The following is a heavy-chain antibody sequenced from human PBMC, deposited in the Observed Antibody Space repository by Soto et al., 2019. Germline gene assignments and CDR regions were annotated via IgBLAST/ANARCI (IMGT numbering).Heavy chain of an antibody. Sequence: DGSRRLSCSAAALTFSRYWMSWARQDPGKGLEWVVNIKQDGSEKYYVDSVKGPFTTPRDIDKDSLYLQLQSLPAGDTAVYYCARYGTRGDWWGLGTQVTVSS. CDR3: ARYGTRGDW. CDR1: ALTFSRYW. V-gene: IGHV3-7*01. D-gene: IGHD3-10*01. J-gene: IGHJ5*01. CDR2: IKQDGSEK.